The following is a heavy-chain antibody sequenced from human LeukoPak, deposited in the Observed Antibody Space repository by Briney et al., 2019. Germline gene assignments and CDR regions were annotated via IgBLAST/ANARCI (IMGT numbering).Heavy chain of an antibody. D-gene: IGHD3-3*01. CDR3: ARDYDFWSGYAGRGTFDY. CDR1: GFTFRSYW. V-gene: IGHV3-7*01. Sequence: GGSLRLSCAASGFTFRSYWMSWVRQAPGKGLEWVANIKQDGSEKYYVDSVKGRFTISRDNAKNSLYLRMNSLRAEDTAVYHCARDYDFWSGYAGRGTFDYWGQGTLVTVSS. CDR2: IKQDGSEK. J-gene: IGHJ4*02.